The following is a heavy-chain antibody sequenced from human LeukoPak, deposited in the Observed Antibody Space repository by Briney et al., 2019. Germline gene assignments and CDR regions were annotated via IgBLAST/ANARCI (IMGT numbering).Heavy chain of an antibody. J-gene: IGHJ4*02. CDR2: IWYDGSNK. CDR1: GFTFSSYG. CDR3: ARGPDYDSSGDYSPTDY. D-gene: IGHD3-22*01. Sequence: PGGSLRLSCAASGFTFSSYGMHWVRQAPGKGLEWVAVIWYDGSNKYYADSVKGRFTISRDNSKNTLYLQMNSLRAEDTAVYYCARGPDYDSSGDYSPTDYWGQGTLVTVSS. V-gene: IGHV3-33*01.